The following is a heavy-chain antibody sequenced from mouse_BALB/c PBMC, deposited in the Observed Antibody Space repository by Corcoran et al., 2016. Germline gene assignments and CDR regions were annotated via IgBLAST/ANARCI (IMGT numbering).Heavy chain of an antibody. J-gene: IGHJ4*01. Sequence: EVQLQQSGPELVKPGASVKISCKASGYTFTDYNMHWVKQSHGKSLEWIGYIYPYNGGTGYNQKFKSKATLTVDNSSSTAYMELRSLPSEDSAVYYCARRDYRYDGYAMDYWGQGTSVTVSS. D-gene: IGHD2-14*01. CDR2: IYPYNGGT. CDR3: ARRDYRYDGYAMDY. CDR1: GYTFTDYN. V-gene: IGHV1S29*02.